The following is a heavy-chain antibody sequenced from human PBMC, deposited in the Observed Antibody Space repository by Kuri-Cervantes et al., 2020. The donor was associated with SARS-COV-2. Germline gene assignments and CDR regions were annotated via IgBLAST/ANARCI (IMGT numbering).Heavy chain of an antibody. V-gene: IGHV3-30*02. J-gene: IGHJ5*02. CDR3: AKVGQQLVPDWFDP. D-gene: IGHD6-13*01. Sequence: GESLKISCAASGFTFSSYSMNWVRQAPGKGLEWVAFIRYDGSNEYYADSVKGRFTISRDNSKNTLYLQMNSLRAEDTAVYYCAKVGQQLVPDWFDPWGQGTLVTVSS. CDR1: GFTFSSYS. CDR2: IRYDGSNE.